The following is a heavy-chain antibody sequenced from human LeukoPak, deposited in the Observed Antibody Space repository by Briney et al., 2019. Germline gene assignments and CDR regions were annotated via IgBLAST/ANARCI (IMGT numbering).Heavy chain of an antibody. CDR2: INSDGSRT. J-gene: IGHJ6*04. Sequence: GGSLRLSCAASGFTFSTYWMHWVRQAPGKGLVWVSGINSDGSRTNYADSVKGRFTISRDNAKNSLYLQMNSLRAEDTAVYYCAELGITMIGGVWGKGTTVTISS. V-gene: IGHV3-74*01. CDR1: GFTFSTYW. D-gene: IGHD3-10*02. CDR3: AELGITMIGGV.